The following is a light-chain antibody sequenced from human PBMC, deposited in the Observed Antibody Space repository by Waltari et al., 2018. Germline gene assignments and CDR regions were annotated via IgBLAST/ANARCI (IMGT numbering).Light chain of an antibody. CDR2: DTS. V-gene: IGKV3-11*01. CDR3: QQRRNWPLT. Sequence: EIVLTQSPATLSLSPGERATLSCRATQSGSYYLAWYQQRPGQAPRLLIYDTSNRATGIPARFSGSGSETDFTLTISSLEPEDFAVYYCQQRRNWPLTFGGGTKVEIK. CDR1: QSGSYY. J-gene: IGKJ4*01.